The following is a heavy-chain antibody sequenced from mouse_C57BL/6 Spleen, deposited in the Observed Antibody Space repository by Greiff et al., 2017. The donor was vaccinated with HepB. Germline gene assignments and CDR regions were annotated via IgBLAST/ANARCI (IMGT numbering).Heavy chain of an antibody. J-gene: IGHJ2*01. V-gene: IGHV1-82*01. CDR2: IYPGDGDT. D-gene: IGHD2-3*01. CDR3: ARWGFYDGYYGGDY. Sequence: VKLKESGPELVKPGASVKISCKASGYAFSSSWMNWVKQRPGKGLEWIGRIYPGDGDTNYNGKFKGKATLTADKSSSTAYMQLSSLTSEDSAVYFCARWGFYDGYYGGDYWGQGTTLTVSS. CDR1: GYAFSSSW.